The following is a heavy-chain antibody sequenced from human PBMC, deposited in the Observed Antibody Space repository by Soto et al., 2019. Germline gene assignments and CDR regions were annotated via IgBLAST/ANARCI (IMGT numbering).Heavy chain of an antibody. CDR2: IIPILGTA. J-gene: IGHJ5*02. V-gene: IGHV1-69*12. Sequence: QVQLVQSGAEVKKPGSSVKVSCKASGGTFSSYAITWVRQAPGQGPEWMGGIIPILGTANYAQKFQGRVTITADESTSTAYMELSSLRSEDTAVYYCARDRGPSSGYYPYWFDPWGQGTLVTVSS. CDR1: GGTFSSYA. D-gene: IGHD3-22*01. CDR3: ARDRGPSSGYYPYWFDP.